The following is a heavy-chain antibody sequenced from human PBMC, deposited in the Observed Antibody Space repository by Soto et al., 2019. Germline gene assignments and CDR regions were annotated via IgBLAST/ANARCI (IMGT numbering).Heavy chain of an antibody. Sequence: SETRSLTCSVAGGSVSNKTYYWGWIRQPPGKRLEWIWYVYYSGTTNYNPSLKSRVTISVDLSKKQFSLRLSSVTTADTALYYCARTTAVPNTLRSRYFFDYWGQGTLVTVSS. CDR3: ARTTAVPNTLRSRYFFDY. CDR1: GGSVSNKTYY. J-gene: IGHJ4*02. V-gene: IGHV4-61*01. D-gene: IGHD4-17*01. CDR2: VYYSGTT.